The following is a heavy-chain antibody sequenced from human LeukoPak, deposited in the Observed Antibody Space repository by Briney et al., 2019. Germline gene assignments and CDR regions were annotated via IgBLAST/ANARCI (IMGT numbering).Heavy chain of an antibody. CDR1: GGSISSSSYY. CDR3: ARHRIYGAFDP. D-gene: IGHD4/OR15-4a*01. CDR2: IYYSGGT. J-gene: IGHJ5*02. Sequence: SETLSLTCTVSGGSISSSSYYWGWIRQPPGKGLEWIGSIYYSGGTYYNPSLKSRVTISVDTSKDQFSLKLNSVTAADTAVYYCARHRIYGAFDPWGQGTLVTVSS. V-gene: IGHV4-39*01.